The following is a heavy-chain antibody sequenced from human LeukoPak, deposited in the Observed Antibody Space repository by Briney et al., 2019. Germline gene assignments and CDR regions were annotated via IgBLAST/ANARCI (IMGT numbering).Heavy chain of an antibody. CDR3: AESRITFGGVIVPPSGP. Sequence: SVKVSCKASGYTFTGYYMHWVRQAPGQGLEWMGRIIPILGIANYAQKFQGRVTITADKSTSTAYMELSSLRSEDTAVYYCAESRITFGGVIVPPSGPWGQGTLVTVSS. V-gene: IGHV1-69*02. CDR1: GYTFTGYY. J-gene: IGHJ5*02. D-gene: IGHD3-16*02. CDR2: IIPILGIA.